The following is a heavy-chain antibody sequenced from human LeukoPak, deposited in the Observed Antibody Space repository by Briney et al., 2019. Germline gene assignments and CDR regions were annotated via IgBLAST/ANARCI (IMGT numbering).Heavy chain of an antibody. V-gene: IGHV1-69*13. CDR3: AREVSYYGSGSYSAEVGNWFDP. D-gene: IGHD3-10*01. CDR1: GGTFSSYA. CDR2: IIPIFGTA. Sequence: SVKVSCKASGGTFSSYAISWVRQAPGQGLEWMGGIIPIFGTANYAQKFQGRVTITADESTSTAYMELSSLRSEDTAVYYCAREVSYYGSGSYSAEVGNWFDPWGQGTLVTVSS. J-gene: IGHJ5*02.